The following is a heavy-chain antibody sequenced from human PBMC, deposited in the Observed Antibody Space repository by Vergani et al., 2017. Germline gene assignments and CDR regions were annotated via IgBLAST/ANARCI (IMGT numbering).Heavy chain of an antibody. CDR2: IYYSGST. V-gene: IGHV4-59*01. Sequence: QVQLQESGPGLVKPSETLSLTCTVSGVSISSYYWSWIRQPPGQGLEWIGYIYYSGSTNNNPPLKSRVTISVDRSKNQFYLKLSSVTAADTAVYYCARTHESPSRNWFDPWGQGTLVTVSA. J-gene: IGHJ5*02. CDR1: GVSISSYY. CDR3: ARTHESPSRNWFDP. D-gene: IGHD2-2*01.